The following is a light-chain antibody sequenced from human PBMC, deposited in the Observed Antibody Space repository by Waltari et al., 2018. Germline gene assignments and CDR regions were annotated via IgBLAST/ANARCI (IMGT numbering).Light chain of an antibody. CDR2: AAS. V-gene: IGKV1-9*01. CDR3: QQLNSFPYT. CDR1: QGISSY. J-gene: IGKJ2*01. Sequence: DIQLTQSPSFLSASVGDRVTITCRASQGISSYLAWYQQQPGEAPKLLVSAASTLQSGVPSRFSGSGSGTEFTLTIRSLQPEDFATYYCQQLNSFPYTFGQGTKVEI.